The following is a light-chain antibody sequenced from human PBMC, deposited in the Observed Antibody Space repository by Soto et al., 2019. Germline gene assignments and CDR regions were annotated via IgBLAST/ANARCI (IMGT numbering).Light chain of an antibody. Sequence: DIQMTQSPSTLSASVRDRVTITCRASQNISIWLAWYQQRPGRAPRLLIYDSSSLESGVPSTFSGSGSGTEFSLTISNLRPDDFATYYCRHYHSFSITFGQGTRLEIK. CDR3: RHYHSFSIT. CDR1: QNISIW. J-gene: IGKJ5*01. CDR2: DSS. V-gene: IGKV1-5*01.